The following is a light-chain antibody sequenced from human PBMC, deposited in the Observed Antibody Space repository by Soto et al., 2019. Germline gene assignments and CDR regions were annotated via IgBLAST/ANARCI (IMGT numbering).Light chain of an antibody. CDR2: AAS. Sequence: DIQMTQSPSSLSASVGDRVTITCRASQSINWYLNWYQQKPGKAPNLLIYAASSLQSGVPSRFSGSGSGTDFTLTISSLQSEDFATYYCQQHYITPWTFGQGTKVDTK. CDR3: QQHYITPWT. V-gene: IGKV1-39*01. CDR1: QSINWY. J-gene: IGKJ1*01.